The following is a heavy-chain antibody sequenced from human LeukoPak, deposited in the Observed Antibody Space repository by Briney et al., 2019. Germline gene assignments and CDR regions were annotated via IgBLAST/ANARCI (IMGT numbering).Heavy chain of an antibody. D-gene: IGHD3-22*01. J-gene: IGHJ4*02. CDR3: IGQSYYASSDYSYPDY. Sequence: GGSLRLSCAASGFTFSSYAMSWVRQAPGKGLEWVSLISASGSTYYADSVTGRFTISRDSSKNTLYLQMNSLRAEDSAVYYCIGQSYYASSDYSYPDYWGQGTLVTVSS. CDR2: ISASGST. CDR1: GFTFSSYA. V-gene: IGHV3-23*01.